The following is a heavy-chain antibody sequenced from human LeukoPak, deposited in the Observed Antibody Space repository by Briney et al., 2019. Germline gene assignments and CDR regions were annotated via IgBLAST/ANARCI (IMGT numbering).Heavy chain of an antibody. CDR1: GFTFSSDG. J-gene: IGHJ4*02. V-gene: IGHV3-30*02. CDR2: VSNNGIDK. D-gene: IGHD1-20*01. CDR3: AKGITRDSYYLDY. Sequence: GGSLRLSCAASGFTFSSDGIHWVRQAPGKGLGWVAFVSNNGIDKHYGDSVQGRFPISRDNSKNTLYLEMKSLRVEDTAMYYCAKGITRDSYYLDYWGQGTLVTVSS.